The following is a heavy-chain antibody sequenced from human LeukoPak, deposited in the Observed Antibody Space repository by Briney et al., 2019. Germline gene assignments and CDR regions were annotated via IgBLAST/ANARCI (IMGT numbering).Heavy chain of an antibody. CDR1: GFTFSSCS. CDR3: ARDTYSYGYELPYLFDY. Sequence: PGGSLRLSCAASGFTFSSCSMNWVRQAPGKGLEWVSYISSSSSTIYYADSVKGRFTISRDNAKNSLYLQMNSLRAEDTAVYYCARDTYSYGYELPYLFDYWGQGTLVTVSS. D-gene: IGHD5-18*01. J-gene: IGHJ4*02. V-gene: IGHV3-48*01. CDR2: ISSSSSTI.